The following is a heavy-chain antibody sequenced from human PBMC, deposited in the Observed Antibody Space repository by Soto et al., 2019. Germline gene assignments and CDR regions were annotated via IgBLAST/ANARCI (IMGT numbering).Heavy chain of an antibody. J-gene: IGHJ6*02. Sequence: QVQLVQSGAEVKKPGASVKVSCKASGYTFTTYDINWVRQANRQGLEWLGWMNPKSGNTGFAQKFQGRGTLTRNTSNDPADMDLSRLRSEGTAGYYCTRGPQKGAEYYFYYGMDVRGQGTKVPVSS. CDR1: GYTFTTYD. V-gene: IGHV1-8*01. CDR2: MNPKSGNT. CDR3: TRGPQKGAEYYFYYGMDV.